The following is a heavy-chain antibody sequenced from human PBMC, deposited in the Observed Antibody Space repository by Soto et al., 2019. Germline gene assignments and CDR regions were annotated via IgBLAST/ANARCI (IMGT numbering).Heavy chain of an antibody. CDR1: GFTFSTYA. CDR3: ANTVVGALVFYYGMDV. D-gene: IGHD1-26*01. J-gene: IGHJ6*02. V-gene: IGHV3-23*01. CDR2: ISGSGGST. Sequence: EVQLLESGGGLVQPGGSLRLSCAASGFTFSTYAMSWVRQAPGKGLEWVSTISGSGGSTYYAASVKGRFTISRDNSKNTLYLQMNSLRAEDTAVYYCANTVVGALVFYYGMDVWGQGTTVTVSS.